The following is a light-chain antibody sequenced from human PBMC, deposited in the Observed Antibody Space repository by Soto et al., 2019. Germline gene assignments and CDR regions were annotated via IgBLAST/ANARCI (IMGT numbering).Light chain of an antibody. CDR1: SSDVGGYNY. V-gene: IGLV2-14*01. CDR2: DVS. CDR3: SSYTSSSTVV. Sequence: QSALTEPASLSGSPGQSITISCTGTSSDVGGYNYVSWYQQHPGKAPKLMLYDVSNRPSGVSNRFSGSKSGNTASLTISGLQAEDEADYYCSSYTSSSTVVFGGGTKLNVL. J-gene: IGLJ2*01.